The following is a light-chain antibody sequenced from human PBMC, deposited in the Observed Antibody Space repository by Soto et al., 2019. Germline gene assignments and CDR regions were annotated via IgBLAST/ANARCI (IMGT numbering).Light chain of an antibody. V-gene: IGLV2-23*01. CDR3: CSYAGSGTDNYV. Sequence: PLTQPASGCGSPGQSITISCTGTISDIGTYNLVSWYQHYPGKAPKLMIYEGIKRPSGVSNRFSGSKSGNTAFLTISGLQAEDEADYYCCSYAGSGTDNYVFGSGNKVTV. CDR2: EGI. J-gene: IGLJ1*01. CDR1: ISDIGTYNL.